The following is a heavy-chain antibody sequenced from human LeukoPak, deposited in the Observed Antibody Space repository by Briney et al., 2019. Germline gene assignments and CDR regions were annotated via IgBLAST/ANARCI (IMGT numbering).Heavy chain of an antibody. CDR2: INPNSGGT. J-gene: IGHJ4*02. CDR3: ARDCSGGSCYSGYDY. V-gene: IGHV1-2*06. CDR1: GYTFTSYD. D-gene: IGHD2-15*01. Sequence: ASVKVSCKASGYTFTSYDINWVRQATGQGLEWMGRINPNSGGTNYAQKFQGRVTMTRDTSISTAYMELSRLRSDDTAVYYCARDCSGGSCYSGYDYWGQGTLVTVSS.